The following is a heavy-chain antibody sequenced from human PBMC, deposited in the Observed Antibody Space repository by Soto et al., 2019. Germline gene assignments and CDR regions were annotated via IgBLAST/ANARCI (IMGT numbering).Heavy chain of an antibody. CDR2: IYYSGST. V-gene: IGHV4-39*01. CDR1: GGSISRSSYY. Sequence: QLQLQESGPGLVKPSETLSLTCTVSGGSISRSSYYWGWIRQPPGKGLEWIGSIYYSGSTYYNPSLTSXVXIXXDTSKNPFSLKLSSVTAADTAVYYCARHDYGGFGLWGQGTLVTVSS. CDR3: ARHDYGGFGL. J-gene: IGHJ4*02. D-gene: IGHD4-17*01.